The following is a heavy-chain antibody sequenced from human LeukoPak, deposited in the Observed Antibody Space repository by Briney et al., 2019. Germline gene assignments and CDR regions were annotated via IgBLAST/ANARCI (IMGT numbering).Heavy chain of an antibody. J-gene: IGHJ6*02. CDR3: ARHKYSGYDYYGMDV. CDR2: IYYSGST. Sequence: SETLSLTCTVSGGFISSYYWSWIRQPPGKGLEWIGYIYYSGSTNYNPSIKSRVTISVDTSKNQFSLKLSSVTAADTAVYYCARHKYSGYDYYGMDVWGQGTTVTVSS. V-gene: IGHV4-59*08. D-gene: IGHD1-26*01. CDR1: GGFISSYY.